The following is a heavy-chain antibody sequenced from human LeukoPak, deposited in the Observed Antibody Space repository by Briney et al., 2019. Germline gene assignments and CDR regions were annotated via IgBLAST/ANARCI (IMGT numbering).Heavy chain of an antibody. CDR3: AKDTSAWWYHRAYMDV. V-gene: IGHV3-23*01. J-gene: IGHJ6*03. CDR1: GFIFSNYA. CDR2: ISGRCDKT. D-gene: IGHD2-15*01. Sequence: PGGSLRLSCAGSGFIFSNYAMSWVRQAPGRGLEWVSAISGRCDKTYHADSVKGRFTISRDNSRNTLSLQVNSLRAEDTAVYYCAKDTSAWWYHRAYMDVWGKGTTVTVSS.